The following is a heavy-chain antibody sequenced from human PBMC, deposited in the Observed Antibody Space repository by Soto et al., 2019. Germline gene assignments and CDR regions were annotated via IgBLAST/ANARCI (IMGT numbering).Heavy chain of an antibody. CDR2: IYHSGST. CDR1: GGSISSSNW. D-gene: IGHD6-13*01. Sequence: SETLSLTCAVSGGSISSSNWWSWVRQPPGKGLEWIGEIYHSGSTNYNPSLKSRVTISVYKSKNQFSLKLSSVTAADTAVYYCASYIAAAGQDPNNWFDPWGQGTLVTVSS. J-gene: IGHJ5*02. V-gene: IGHV4-4*02. CDR3: ASYIAAAGQDPNNWFDP.